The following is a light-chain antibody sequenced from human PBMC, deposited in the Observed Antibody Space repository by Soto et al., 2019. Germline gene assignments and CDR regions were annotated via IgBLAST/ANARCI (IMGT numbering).Light chain of an antibody. CDR1: SSNIGAGYD. V-gene: IGLV1-40*01. CDR2: GNS. CDR3: QSYDSSLSGV. J-gene: IGLJ3*02. Sequence: QSVLTQAPSVSGAPGQRVTISCTGSSSNIGAGYDVHWYQQLPGTAPKLLIYGNSNRPSGVPDRFSGSKSGTSASLAITGLQDEDEADYYCQSYDSSLSGVFGGGTKLTVL.